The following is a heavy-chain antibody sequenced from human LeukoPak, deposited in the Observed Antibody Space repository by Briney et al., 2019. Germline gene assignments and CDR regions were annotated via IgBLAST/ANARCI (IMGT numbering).Heavy chain of an antibody. Sequence: GGSLRLSCAASGFTLSSYSMNWVRQAPGKGLEWVSSISSSSSYIYYADSVKGRFTISRDNAKNSLYLQMNSLRAEDTAVYYCARAQIIAAAGLNWFDPWGQGTLVTVSS. CDR2: ISSSSSYI. V-gene: IGHV3-21*01. CDR3: ARAQIIAAAGLNWFDP. CDR1: GFTLSSYS. D-gene: IGHD6-13*01. J-gene: IGHJ5*02.